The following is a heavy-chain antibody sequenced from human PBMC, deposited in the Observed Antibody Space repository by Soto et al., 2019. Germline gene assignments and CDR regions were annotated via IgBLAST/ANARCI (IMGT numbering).Heavy chain of an antibody. V-gene: IGHV1-18*01. CDR3: ARDVLRYFDWLLGPPDAFDI. CDR1: GYTFTSYG. Sequence: ASVKVSCKASGYTFTSYGISWVRQDPGQGLEWMGWISAYNGNTNYAQKLQGRVTMTTDTSTSTAYMELRSLRSDDTAVYYCARDVLRYFDWLLGPPDAFDIWGQGTMVSVSS. J-gene: IGHJ3*02. CDR2: ISAYNGNT. D-gene: IGHD3-9*01.